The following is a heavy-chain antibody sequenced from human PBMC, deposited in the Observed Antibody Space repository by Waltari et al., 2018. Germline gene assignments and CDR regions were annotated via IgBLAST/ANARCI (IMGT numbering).Heavy chain of an antibody. V-gene: IGHV1-2*02. CDR1: GYTFTGYY. Sequence: QVQLVQSGAEVKKPGASVKVSCKASGYTFTGYYMHWVRQAPGQGLEWMGWINPNSGGTNYAQKFQGRVTMTRDTSISTAYMELSRLRSDDTAVYYCARGPPGYSSGWYRVPKFDPWGQGTLVTVSS. J-gene: IGHJ5*02. CDR2: INPNSGGT. D-gene: IGHD6-19*01. CDR3: ARGPPGYSSGWYRVPKFDP.